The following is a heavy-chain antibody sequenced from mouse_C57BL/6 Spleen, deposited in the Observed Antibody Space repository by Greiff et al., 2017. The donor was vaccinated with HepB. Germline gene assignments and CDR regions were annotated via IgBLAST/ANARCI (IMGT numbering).Heavy chain of an antibody. V-gene: IGHV1-66*01. CDR3: ARTEGIYYGNYDAMDY. CDR1: GYSFTSYY. CDR2: IYPGSGNT. Sequence: VQLQQSGPELVKPGASVKISCKASGYSFTSYYIHWVKQRPGQGLEWIGWIYPGSGNTKYNEKFKGKATLTADTSSSTAYMQLSSLTSEDSAVYYCARTEGIYYGNYDAMDYWGQGTSVTVSS. J-gene: IGHJ4*01. D-gene: IGHD2-1*01.